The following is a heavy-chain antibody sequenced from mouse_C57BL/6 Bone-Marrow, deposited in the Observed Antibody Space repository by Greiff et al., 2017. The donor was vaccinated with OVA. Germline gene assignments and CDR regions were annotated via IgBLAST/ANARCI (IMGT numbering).Heavy chain of an antibody. CDR2: IYPRSGNT. V-gene: IGHV1-81*01. D-gene: IGHD2-12*01. CDR1: GYTFTSYG. Sequence: QVQLKESGAELARPGASVKLSCKASGYTFTSYGISWVKQRTGQGLEWIGEIYPRSGNTYYNEKFKGKATLTADKSSSTAYMELRSLTSEDSAVYFCARLRRAYYAMDYWGQGTSVTVSS. CDR3: ARLRRAYYAMDY. J-gene: IGHJ4*01.